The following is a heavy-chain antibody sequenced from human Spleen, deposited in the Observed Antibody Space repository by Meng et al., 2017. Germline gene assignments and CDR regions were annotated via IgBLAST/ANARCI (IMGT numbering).Heavy chain of an antibody. CDR1: GYSISSGYY. D-gene: IGHD2-21*02. CDR3: ARSWCGGDCFSGFYFDL. J-gene: IGHJ2*01. Sequence: GSLRLSCTVSGYSISSGYYWGWIRQPPGKGLEWIGSIYHNGNTYYNPSLKSRVTISVDTSRNQFSLKLRSVTAPDTAVYFCARSWCGGDCFSGFYFDLWGRGTLVTVSS. V-gene: IGHV4-38-2*02. CDR2: IYHNGNT.